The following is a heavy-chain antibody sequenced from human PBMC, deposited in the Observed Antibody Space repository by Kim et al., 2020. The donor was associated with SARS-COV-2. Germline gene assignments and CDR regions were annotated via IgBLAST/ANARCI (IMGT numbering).Heavy chain of an antibody. V-gene: IGHV1-3*01. D-gene: IGHD1-26*01. Sequence: SQKFQGRVTITRDTSASTAYMELSSLRSEDTAVYYCARAPYSGSHDAFDIWGQGTMVTVSS. CDR3: ARAPYSGSHDAFDI. J-gene: IGHJ3*02.